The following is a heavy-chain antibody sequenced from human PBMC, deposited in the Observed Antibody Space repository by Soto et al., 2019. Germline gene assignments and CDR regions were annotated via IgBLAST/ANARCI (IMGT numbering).Heavy chain of an antibody. D-gene: IGHD1-7*01. J-gene: IGHJ4*02. CDR3: AHLYNWNYITPSDY. CDR1: GFSLNTAGMG. CDR2: IYWNDDG. Sequence: QITLKESGPTLVKPTQTLTLTCSFSGFSLNTAGMGVGWIRQPPGKALEWLALIYWNDDGRYNPSLKRRFTRSHDSSKNQVVLTMTTMDPVDTATYSSAHLYNWNYITPSDYWGRGILVSVSS. V-gene: IGHV2-5*01.